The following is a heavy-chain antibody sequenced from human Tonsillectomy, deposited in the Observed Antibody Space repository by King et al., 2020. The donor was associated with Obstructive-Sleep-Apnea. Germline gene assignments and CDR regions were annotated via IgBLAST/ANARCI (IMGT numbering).Heavy chain of an antibody. CDR1: GFTFSSYS. CDR3: ARIRVYGSGSYEPHDAFDI. J-gene: IGHJ3*02. CDR2: ISSSSSTI. V-gene: IGHV3-48*04. Sequence: QLVQSGGGLVQPGGSLRLSCAASGFTFSSYSMNWVRQAPGKGLEWVSYISSSSSTIYYADSVKGRFTISRDNAKNSLYLQMNSLRAEDTAVYYCARIRVYGSGSYEPHDAFDIWGQGTMVTVSS. D-gene: IGHD3-10*01.